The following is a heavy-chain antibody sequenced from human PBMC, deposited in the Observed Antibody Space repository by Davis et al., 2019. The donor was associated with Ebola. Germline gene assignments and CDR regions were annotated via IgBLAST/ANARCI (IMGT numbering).Heavy chain of an antibody. Sequence: SATVSCKPSGFTFTRSAVQCLRQARRQLLESIGWIVVGNGNTNYAQKSRDRVTITRDISTSTAYMELSSLTSEDTTVYYCEAGGTGGAANWFDPWGQGTLVTVSS. CDR2: IVVGNGNT. J-gene: IGHJ5*02. V-gene: IGHV1-58*01. D-gene: IGHD7-27*01. CDR1: GFTFTRSA. CDR3: EAGGTGGAANWFDP.